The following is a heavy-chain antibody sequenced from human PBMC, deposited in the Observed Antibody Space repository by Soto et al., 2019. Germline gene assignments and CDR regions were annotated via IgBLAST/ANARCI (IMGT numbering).Heavy chain of an antibody. J-gene: IGHJ1*01. CDR1: GGTFSSYT. CDR3: ARAMWELEYFQH. Sequence: VKVSCKASGGTFSSYTISWVRQAPGQGLEWMGRIIPILGIANYAQKFQGRVTITADKSTSTAYMELSSLRSEDTAVYYCARAMWELEYFQHWGQGTLVTVSS. V-gene: IGHV1-69*02. D-gene: IGHD1-26*01. CDR2: IIPILGIA.